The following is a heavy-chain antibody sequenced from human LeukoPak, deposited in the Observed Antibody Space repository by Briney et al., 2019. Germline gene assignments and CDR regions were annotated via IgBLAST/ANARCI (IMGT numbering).Heavy chain of an antibody. V-gene: IGHV4-59*01. CDR1: GGSISTYY. D-gene: IGHD3-9*01. CDR3: ARRRGGQFDWLLYVGEAFDI. CDR2: INYSGST. Sequence: SETLSLTCNVSGGSISTYYWSWIRQPPGKGLEWIGYINYSGSTNYNPSLKSRVTISVDTSKNQFSLKLTSVTAADTAVYYCARRRGGQFDWLLYVGEAFDIWGQGTMVTVSS. J-gene: IGHJ3*02.